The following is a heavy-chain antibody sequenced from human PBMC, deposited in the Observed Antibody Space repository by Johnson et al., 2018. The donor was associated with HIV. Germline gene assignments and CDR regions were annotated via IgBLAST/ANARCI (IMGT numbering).Heavy chain of an antibody. Sequence: VQLVESGGGLVQPGGSLRLSCAASGFSFSSTWMTWVRQAPGKGLEWVAFINADGSAKTYMDSARGRFTISRDNAGNSLFLQIHSLRAEDTAVYYCAMWGEGAIDVWGQGTVVTVSS. V-gene: IGHV3-7*05. J-gene: IGHJ3*01. CDR1: GFSFSSTW. CDR2: INADGSAK. CDR3: AMWGEGAIDV. D-gene: IGHD1-26*01.